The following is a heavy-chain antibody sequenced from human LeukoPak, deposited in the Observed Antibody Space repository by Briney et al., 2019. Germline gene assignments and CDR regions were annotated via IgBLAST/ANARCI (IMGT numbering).Heavy chain of an antibody. CDR3: ARNRIDLVWFDS. V-gene: IGHV1-2*02. J-gene: IGHJ5*01. Sequence: ASVKVSCKASGYTFTGYYMHWVRQAPGQGLEWMGWINPNSGGTNYAQKFQGRVTMTRDTSISTAYMELSRLRSDDTAVYYCARNRIDLVWFDSWGQGTLVTVSS. D-gene: IGHD2-15*01. CDR2: INPNSGGT. CDR1: GYTFTGYY.